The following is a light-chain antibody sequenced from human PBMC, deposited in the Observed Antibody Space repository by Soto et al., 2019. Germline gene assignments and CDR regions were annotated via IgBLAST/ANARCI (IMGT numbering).Light chain of an antibody. J-gene: IGKJ4*01. CDR3: QQYHSYPAT. V-gene: IGKV1-16*02. Sequence: DIQMTQSPSSLSASVGDTDTITCRASQDIGNFFAWFQQKPGKAPKSLISAASSLQSGVPSKFSVSGSGTDFTLTINSLQPEDFATYYCQQYHSYPATFGGGTKVEI. CDR1: QDIGNF. CDR2: AAS.